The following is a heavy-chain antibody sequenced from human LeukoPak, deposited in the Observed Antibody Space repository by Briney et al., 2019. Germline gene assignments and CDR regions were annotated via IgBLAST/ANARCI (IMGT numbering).Heavy chain of an antibody. J-gene: IGHJ4*02. Sequence: GGSLRLSCVASGFSFTNYDIHWVRQAPGRGLEWVAVTSLDGSNKLYTDTVRGRFITSRDNSKNTVYLQMDSLRAEDTAVYYCARGWMVLIPAAAGPYDYWGQGTLVTVSS. CDR2: TSLDGSNK. V-gene: IGHV3-30-3*01. CDR1: GFSFTNYD. CDR3: ARGWMVLIPAAAGPYDY. D-gene: IGHD6-13*01.